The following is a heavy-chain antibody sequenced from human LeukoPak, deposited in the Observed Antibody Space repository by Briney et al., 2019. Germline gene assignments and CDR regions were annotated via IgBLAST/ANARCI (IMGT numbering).Heavy chain of an antibody. D-gene: IGHD3-3*01. Sequence: PGGSPRLSCAASGFTVSSNYMSWVRQAPGKGLEWVSVIYSGGSTYYADSVKGRFTISRDNSKNTLYLQMNSPRAEDTAVYYCARDRSGYDFWSGYPYYYYYYGMDVWGQGTTVTVSS. V-gene: IGHV3-53*01. CDR2: IYSGGST. CDR3: ARDRSGYDFWSGYPYYYYYYGMDV. J-gene: IGHJ6*02. CDR1: GFTVSSNY.